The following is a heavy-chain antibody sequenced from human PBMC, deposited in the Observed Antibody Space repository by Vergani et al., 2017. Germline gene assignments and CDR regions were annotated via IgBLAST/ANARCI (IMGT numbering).Heavy chain of an antibody. D-gene: IGHD6-19*01. CDR3: ARVSPGDNSGWDPFDY. J-gene: IGHJ4*02. Sequence: QVHLEQSGPEVKKPGSSVKVSCKVSGDIFNNYTVTWVRQAPGQGLEWMGRIIPIIRLATSAQKFQDRVKITGDTSTNTVYMEMNNLRSEDTAVYYCARVSPGDNSGWDPFDYWGQGTLVTVSS. CDR1: GDIFNNYT. CDR2: IIPIIRLA. V-gene: IGHV1-69*02.